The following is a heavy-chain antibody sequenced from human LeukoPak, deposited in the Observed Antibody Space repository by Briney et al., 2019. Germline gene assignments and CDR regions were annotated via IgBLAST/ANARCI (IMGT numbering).Heavy chain of an antibody. CDR2: IYHSGST. J-gene: IGHJ6*03. CDR3: ARADEYYYYMDV. Sequence: SETLSLTCAVSGGSISSGGYSWSWIRQPPGKGLEWIGYIYHSGSTYYNPSLKSRVTISVDTSKNQFSLKLSSVTAADTAVYFCARADEYYYYMDVWGKGTTVTVSS. V-gene: IGHV4-30-2*01. CDR1: GGSISSGGYS.